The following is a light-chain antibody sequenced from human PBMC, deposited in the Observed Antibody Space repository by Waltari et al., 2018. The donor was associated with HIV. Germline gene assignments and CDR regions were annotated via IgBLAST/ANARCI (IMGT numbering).Light chain of an antibody. CDR2: SNN. Sequence: QSVLAQPPSVSGTPGQRVTISCSGTTSNIGTNVVNWYQQVPGTAPKLLISSNNQRPSGVPDRFSGIKSGTSASLAINGLQSEDEADYYCATWDDTPTGHVLFGGGTKVTVL. J-gene: IGLJ2*01. V-gene: IGLV1-44*01. CDR1: TSNIGTNV. CDR3: ATWDDTPTGHVL.